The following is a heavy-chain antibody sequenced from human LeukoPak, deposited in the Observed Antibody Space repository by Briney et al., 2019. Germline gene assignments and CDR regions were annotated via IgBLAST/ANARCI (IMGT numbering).Heavy chain of an antibody. CDR3: VKDSVWEPGDY. CDR1: GFTFSSYG. J-gene: IGHJ4*02. Sequence: PGGSLRLSCAASGFTFSSYGMHWVRQAPGKGLEWVAVISYDGSNKYYADSVKGRFTISRDNSKNTLYLQMNSLRAEDTAVYYCVKDSVWEPGDYWGQGTLVTVSS. CDR2: ISYDGSNK. V-gene: IGHV3-30*18. D-gene: IGHD1-26*01.